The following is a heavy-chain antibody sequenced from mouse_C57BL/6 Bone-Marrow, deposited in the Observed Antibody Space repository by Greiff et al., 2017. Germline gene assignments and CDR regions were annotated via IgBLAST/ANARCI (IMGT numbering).Heavy chain of an antibody. CDR2: IDPNSGGT. CDR1: GYTFTSYW. CDR3: ARRNRGYAMDY. V-gene: IGHV1-72*01. J-gene: IGHJ4*01. Sequence: QVQLQQSGAELVKPGASVKLSCKASGYTFTSYWMHWVKQRPGRGLERIGRIDPNSGGTKYNEKFKSKATLTVDKPSSTAYMQLSSLTSEDSAVYYCARRNRGYAMDYWGQGTSVTVSS.